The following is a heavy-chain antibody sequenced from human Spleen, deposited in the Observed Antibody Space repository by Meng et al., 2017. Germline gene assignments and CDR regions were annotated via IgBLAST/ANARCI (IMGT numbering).Heavy chain of an antibody. CDR2: IIPIFNTA. CDR1: GGTFNSYA. Sequence: QVQLVQAGAEVKKPGSSVKVSCKASGGTFNSYAISWVRQAPGQGLEWMGGIIPIFNTANYAQKFQGRVSITTDESTSIAYMELNSLRPEDTAVYYCARVSGYYYNKIDPWGQGTLVTVSS. V-gene: IGHV1-69*05. J-gene: IGHJ5*02. CDR3: ARVSGYYYNKIDP. D-gene: IGHD3-22*01.